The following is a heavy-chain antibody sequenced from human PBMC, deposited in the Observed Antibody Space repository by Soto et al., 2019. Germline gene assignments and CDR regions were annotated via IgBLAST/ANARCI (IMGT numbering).Heavy chain of an antibody. Sequence: QVQLVQSGAEVKKPGASVKVSCKASGYTFTSYYMHWVRQAPGQGLEWMGIINPSGGSTSYAQKFQGRVTMTRDMSTSTVYMELSSLRSEDTAVYYCARAPPLYGDFSVLGYWGQGTLVTVSS. CDR3: ARAPPLYGDFSVLGY. CDR1: GYTFTSYY. V-gene: IGHV1-46*03. D-gene: IGHD4-17*01. CDR2: INPSGGST. J-gene: IGHJ4*02.